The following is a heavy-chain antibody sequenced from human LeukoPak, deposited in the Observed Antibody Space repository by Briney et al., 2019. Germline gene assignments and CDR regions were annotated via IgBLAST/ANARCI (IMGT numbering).Heavy chain of an antibody. CDR1: GYTFTGYY. CDR2: INPNSGGT. Sequence: ASVKVSCKASGYTFTGYYMHWVRQAPGQGLEWMGWINPNSGGTNYAQKFQGRVTMTRDTSISTAYMELSRLRSDDTAVYYCARLNWNDNGNWFDPWGQGTLVTVSS. D-gene: IGHD1-1*01. V-gene: IGHV1-2*02. J-gene: IGHJ5*02. CDR3: ARLNWNDNGNWFDP.